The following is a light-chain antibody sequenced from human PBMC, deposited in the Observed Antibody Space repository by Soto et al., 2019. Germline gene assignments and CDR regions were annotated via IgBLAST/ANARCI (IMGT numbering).Light chain of an antibody. J-gene: IGKJ1*01. V-gene: IGKV3-20*01. CDR3: QRSGTSPRK. CDR1: QSVSSSY. CDR2: GAS. Sequence: EIVLTQSPGTLSLSPGERATLSCRASQSVSSSYLAWYQQKPGQAPRLLIYGASSRATGITDRLSGSGSGTDSTVTISRLEHEDSAVYYCQRSGTSPRKFGHGPKVDIE.